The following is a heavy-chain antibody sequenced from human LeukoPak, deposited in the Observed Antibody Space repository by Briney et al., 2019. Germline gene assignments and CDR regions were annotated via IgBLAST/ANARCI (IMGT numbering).Heavy chain of an antibody. CDR3: ARVDTVMAYYFDL. CDR2: IYSGGTT. J-gene: IGHJ4*02. Sequence: GGSLRLSCAASGFTVSTNCMTWVRQAPGKGLEWVSTIYSGGTTYYAASVMGRFTISRHNSRNTLYLQMNSLRAEDTAVYYCARVDTVMAYYFDLWGQGTLVTVSS. CDR1: GFTVSTNC. V-gene: IGHV3-53*04. D-gene: IGHD5-18*01.